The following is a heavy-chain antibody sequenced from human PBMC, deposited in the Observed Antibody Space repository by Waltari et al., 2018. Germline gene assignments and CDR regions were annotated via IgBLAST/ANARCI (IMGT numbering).Heavy chain of an antibody. D-gene: IGHD3-16*01. CDR2: ISKTGTT. CDR1: GDSLTSGSYY. Sequence: QVRLQESGPGLVKSSQTLSLTCSASGDSLTSGSYYWGWIRQAAGKGLEYIARISKTGTTSYNPSLERRVTSLIDTSKNEFSLKIASVTAADTAVYYCARLEHLSGRVLWGQGTLVTVSS. CDR3: ARLEHLSGRVL. V-gene: IGHV4-61*02. J-gene: IGHJ4*02.